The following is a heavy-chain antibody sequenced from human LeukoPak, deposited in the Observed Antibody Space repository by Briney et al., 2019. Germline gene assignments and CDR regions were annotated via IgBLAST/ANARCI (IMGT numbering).Heavy chain of an antibody. CDR2: ISYDRSNK. Sequence: GGSLRLSCAASGFIFSTYDMHWVRQAPGKGLEWVAVISYDRSNKYYADSVKGRFTISRDNSKNTLYLQMNSLRAEDTAVYYCAKSYYDFWSGYYQTYDYGCQGTLIIVSS. V-gene: IGHV3-30*18. J-gene: IGHJ4*02. CDR1: GFIFSTYD. D-gene: IGHD3-3*01. CDR3: AKSYYDFWSGYYQTYDY.